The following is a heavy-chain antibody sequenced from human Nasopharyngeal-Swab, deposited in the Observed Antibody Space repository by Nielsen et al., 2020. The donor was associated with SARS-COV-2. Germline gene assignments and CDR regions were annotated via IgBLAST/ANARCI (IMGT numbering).Heavy chain of an antibody. V-gene: IGHV4-38-2*01. D-gene: IGHD5-18*01. J-gene: IGHJ4*02. Sequence: WIRQPPEKGLEWIASIYHSGSTYYNPSLRSRVTILVDTSKNQFSLKLYSVTAADTAIYYCARRSGFSYGYALDNWGPGTLVTVSS. CDR3: ARRSGFSYGYALDN. CDR2: IYHSGST.